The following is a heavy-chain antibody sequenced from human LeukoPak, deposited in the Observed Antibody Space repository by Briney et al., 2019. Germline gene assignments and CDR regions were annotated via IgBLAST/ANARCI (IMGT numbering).Heavy chain of an antibody. D-gene: IGHD6-6*01. CDR3: ARDAPLEYSSSSGFDY. Sequence: PSETLSLTCTVSGGSISSGGYYWSWIRQHPGKGLEWIGYIHYSGSTYYNPSLKSRVTISVDTSKNQFSLKLSSVTAADTAVYYCARDAPLEYSSSSGFDYWGQGTLVTVSS. J-gene: IGHJ4*02. V-gene: IGHV4-31*03. CDR1: GGSISSGGYY. CDR2: IHYSGST.